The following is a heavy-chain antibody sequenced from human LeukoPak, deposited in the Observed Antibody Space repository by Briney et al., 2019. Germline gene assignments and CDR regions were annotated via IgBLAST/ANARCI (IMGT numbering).Heavy chain of an antibody. J-gene: IGHJ2*01. CDR3: ARMTYPPDEGYFDL. D-gene: IGHD2-2*01. CDR1: GGSISSGDYY. CDR2: IYYSGST. V-gene: IGHV4-30-4*02. Sequence: SETLSLTCTVSGGSISSGDYYWSWIRQPPGKGLEWIGYIYYSGSTYYNPSLKSRVTISVDTSKNQFSLKLSSVTAADTAVYYCARMTYPPDEGYFDLWGRGTLVTVSS.